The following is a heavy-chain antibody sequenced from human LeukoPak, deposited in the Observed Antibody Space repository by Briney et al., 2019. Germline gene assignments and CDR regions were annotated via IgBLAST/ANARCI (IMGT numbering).Heavy chain of an antibody. D-gene: IGHD3-22*01. J-gene: IGHJ4*02. CDR1: GFTFSSYS. Sequence: GGSLRLSCAASGFTFSSYSMNWVRQAPGKGLEWVANIKQDGSEKYYVDSVKGRFTISRDNAKNSLYLQMNSLRAEDTAVYYCARDFKLYYGSSGYYLASDYWGQGTLVTVSS. CDR3: ARDFKLYYGSSGYYLASDY. V-gene: IGHV3-7*01. CDR2: IKQDGSEK.